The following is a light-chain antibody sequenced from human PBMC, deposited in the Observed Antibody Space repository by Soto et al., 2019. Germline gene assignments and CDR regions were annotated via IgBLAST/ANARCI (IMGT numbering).Light chain of an antibody. J-gene: IGKJ4*01. CDR3: QQYNNWPLT. V-gene: IGKV3-15*01. CDR2: DAS. CDR1: QGVSSS. Sequence: EIAMTQSPATLSVSPGERATLSCRASQGVSSSLAWYQQKPGQAPRLLIYDASTRATGIPARFSGSGSGTEFPLIINSLQSEDFAVYYCQQYNNWPLTFGGGTKVEIK.